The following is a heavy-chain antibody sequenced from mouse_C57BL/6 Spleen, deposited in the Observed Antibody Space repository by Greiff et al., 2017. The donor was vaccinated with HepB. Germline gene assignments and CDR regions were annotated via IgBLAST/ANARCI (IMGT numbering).Heavy chain of an antibody. CDR3: ASYYGSRAMDY. V-gene: IGHV2-5*01. J-gene: IGHJ4*01. CDR1: GFSLTSYG. D-gene: IGHD1-1*01. CDR2: IWRGGST. Sequence: QVQLKESGPGLVQPSQSLSITCTVSGFSLTSYGVHWVRQSPGKGLEWLGVIWRGGSTDYNAAFMSRLRITKDNSKSHVFFKMNSLQADDTAIYYCASYYGSRAMDYWGQGTSVTVSS.